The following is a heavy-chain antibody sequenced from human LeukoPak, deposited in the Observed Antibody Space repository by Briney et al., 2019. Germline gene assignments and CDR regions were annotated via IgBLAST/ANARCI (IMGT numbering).Heavy chain of an antibody. Sequence: GGSLRLSCAASGFTFSSYGMHWVRQAPGKGLEWVAVISYDGSNKYYADSVKGRFTISRDNAKNSLYLQMNSLRAEDTAIYYCAKESDNCGPDCYALNDCWGQGTLVTVSS. CDR3: AKESDNCGPDCYALNDC. D-gene: IGHD2-21*02. CDR1: GFTFSSYG. V-gene: IGHV3-30*18. CDR2: ISYDGSNK. J-gene: IGHJ4*02.